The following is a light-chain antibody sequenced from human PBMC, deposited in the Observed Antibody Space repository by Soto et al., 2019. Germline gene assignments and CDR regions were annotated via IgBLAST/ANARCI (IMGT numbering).Light chain of an antibody. CDR3: RSYAGSNGVV. V-gene: IGLV2-8*01. J-gene: IGLJ2*01. CDR1: SSDVGGYKY. Sequence: QSALTQPPSASGSPGQSVTISCTGTSSDVGGYKYVSWYQQHPGKAPKLMIFEVNKRPSGVPDRFSGSKSGNTASLTVSGLQAEDEADYYCRSYAGSNGVVFGGGTKLTVL. CDR2: EVN.